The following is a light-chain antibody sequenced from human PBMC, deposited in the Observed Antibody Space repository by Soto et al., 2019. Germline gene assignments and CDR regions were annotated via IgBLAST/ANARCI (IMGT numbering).Light chain of an antibody. CDR1: SSNVGSYNY. CDR3: SSYAGSNNLV. J-gene: IGLJ2*01. Sequence: QSALTQPPSASGSPGQSVTISCTGTSSNVGSYNYVSWFQQHPGKAPKLMIHEVTKRPSGVPDRFSGSKSGNTASLTVSGLQAEDEADYYFSSYAGSNNLVFGGGTKVTVL. V-gene: IGLV2-8*01. CDR2: EVT.